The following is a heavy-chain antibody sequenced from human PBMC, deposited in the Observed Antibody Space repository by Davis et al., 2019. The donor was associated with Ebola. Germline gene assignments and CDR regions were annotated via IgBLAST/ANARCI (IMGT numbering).Heavy chain of an antibody. D-gene: IGHD6-13*01. CDR3: ASQTIWGYSSSWYSIDDAFDI. Sequence: MPSETLSLTCTVSGGSISSYYWSWIRQPPGKGLEWIGYIYYSGSTNYNPSLKSRVTISVDTSKNLFSLKLSSVTAADTAVYYCASQTIWGYSSSWYSIDDAFDIWGQGTMVTVSS. CDR1: GGSISSYY. V-gene: IGHV4-59*08. J-gene: IGHJ3*02. CDR2: IYYSGST.